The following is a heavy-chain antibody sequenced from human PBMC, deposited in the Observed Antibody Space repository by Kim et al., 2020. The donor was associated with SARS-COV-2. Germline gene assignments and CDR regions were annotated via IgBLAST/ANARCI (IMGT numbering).Heavy chain of an antibody. CDR1: GGSISSGGYY. CDR3: ARGAEISSSWYGGLYYYGMDV. J-gene: IGHJ6*02. D-gene: IGHD6-13*01. V-gene: IGHV4-31*03. Sequence: SETLSLTCTVSGGSISSGGYYWSWIRQHPGKGLEWIGYIYYSGSTYYNPPLKSRVTISVDTSKNQFSLKLSSVTAADTAVYYCARGAEISSSWYGGLYYYGMDVWGQGTTVTVSS. CDR2: IYYSGST.